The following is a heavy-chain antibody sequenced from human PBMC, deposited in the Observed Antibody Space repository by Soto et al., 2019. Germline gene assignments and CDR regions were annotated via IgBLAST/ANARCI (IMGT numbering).Heavy chain of an antibody. CDR1: GGSISSGDYY. D-gene: IGHD4-17*01. J-gene: IGHJ5*02. CDR3: ARSTTVTTYWFDP. Sequence: PSETLSLTCTVSGGSISSGDYYWSWIRQPPGKGLECIGYIYYSGSTYYNPSLKSRVTISVDTSKNQFSLKLSSVTAADTAVYYCARSTTVTTYWFDPWGQGTLVTVSS. CDR2: IYYSGST. V-gene: IGHV4-30-4*01.